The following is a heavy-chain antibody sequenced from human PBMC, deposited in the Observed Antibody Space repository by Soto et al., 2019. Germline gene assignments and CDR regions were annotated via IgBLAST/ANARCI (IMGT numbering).Heavy chain of an antibody. D-gene: IGHD2-15*01. CDR3: AKGGGQWWFIDY. V-gene: IGHV3-30*18. J-gene: IGHJ4*02. CDR2: ISYDGSNE. Sequence: QVQLVESGGGVDQPGRSLRLSCAASGFTFSNYGMHWVRQAPGKGLEWLTVISYDGSNEYYVDSVKGRFTISRDNSKNTVYLPMNSVRAEDTAVYYCAKGGGQWWFIDYWGQGTLVTVSS. CDR1: GFTFSNYG.